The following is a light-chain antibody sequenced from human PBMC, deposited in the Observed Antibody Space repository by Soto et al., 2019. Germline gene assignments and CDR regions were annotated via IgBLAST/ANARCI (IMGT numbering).Light chain of an antibody. V-gene: IGLV4-69*01. CDR2: LNNDGSH. J-gene: IGLJ3*02. Sequence: QSVLTQSPSASASLGASVKLTCTLSSGHSSYAIAWHQQQPEKGPRYLMKLNNDGSHSKGDGLPDRFSGSSSGAARYLTISSLQSEDAADYYCQTWGTGTWVFGGGTKLTVL. CDR1: SGHSSYA. CDR3: QTWGTGTWV.